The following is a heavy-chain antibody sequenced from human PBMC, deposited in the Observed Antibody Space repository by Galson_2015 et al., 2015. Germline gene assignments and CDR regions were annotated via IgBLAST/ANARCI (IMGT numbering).Heavy chain of an antibody. CDR3: ARELAARVYYYYGMDV. Sequence: CKASGYTFTSYDINWVRQATGQGLEWMGWMNPNSGNTGYAQKFQGRVTMTRNTSISTAYMELSSLRSEDTAVYYCARELAARVYYYYGMDVWGQGTTVTVSS. J-gene: IGHJ6*02. D-gene: IGHD6-6*01. V-gene: IGHV1-8*01. CDR1: GYTFTSYD. CDR2: MNPNSGNT.